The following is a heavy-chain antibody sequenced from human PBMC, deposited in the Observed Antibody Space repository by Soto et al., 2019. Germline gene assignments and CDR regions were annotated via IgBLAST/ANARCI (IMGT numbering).Heavy chain of an antibody. Sequence: PSETLSLTCTVSGGSISSYYWSWIRQPPGKGLEWIGYIYYSGSTNYNPSLKSRVTISVDTSKNQFSLKLSSVTAADTAVYYCARVSYYYGSGSSSDYWGQGTLVTVSS. CDR3: ARVSYYYGSGSSSDY. V-gene: IGHV4-59*08. J-gene: IGHJ4*02. D-gene: IGHD3-10*01. CDR2: IYYSGST. CDR1: GGSISSYY.